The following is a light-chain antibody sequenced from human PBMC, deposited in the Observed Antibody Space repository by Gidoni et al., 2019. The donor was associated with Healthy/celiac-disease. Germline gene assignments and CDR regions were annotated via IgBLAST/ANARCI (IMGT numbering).Light chain of an antibody. CDR2: DNT. Sequence: QSVVTQPPSVSGAPGQRVAISRTGSSSNIGAGYDVPWYQQLPGTAPKLLLYDNTNRPSGVPDRFSGSKSGTSASLAITGLQTEDEADFYCQSYDSSLGGVFGGGTKLTVL. CDR1: SSNIGAGYD. CDR3: QSYDSSLGGV. J-gene: IGLJ2*01. V-gene: IGLV1-40*01.